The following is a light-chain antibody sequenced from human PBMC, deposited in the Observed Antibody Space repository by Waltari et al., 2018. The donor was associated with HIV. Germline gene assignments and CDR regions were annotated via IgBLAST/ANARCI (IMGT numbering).Light chain of an antibody. Sequence: DIQMTQSPSSLSASVGDRVTITCRASQGISNYLAWYQQKPGKVPKLLIYAASTLQSGVPSRFSGSGSGTDFTLTISSLQPEDVATYYCQKYNSALTFGQGTKLEIK. CDR3: QKYNSALT. V-gene: IGKV1-27*01. CDR1: QGISNY. J-gene: IGKJ2*01. CDR2: AAS.